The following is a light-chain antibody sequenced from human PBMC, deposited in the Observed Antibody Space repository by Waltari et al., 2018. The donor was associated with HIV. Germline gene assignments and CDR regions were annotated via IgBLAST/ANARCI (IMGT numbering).Light chain of an antibody. CDR2: EVS. CDR1: SSDVGSYNL. J-gene: IGLJ3*02. V-gene: IGLV2-23*02. Sequence: QSALTQPASVSGSPGQSITISCTGTSSDVGSYNLVSWYQQHPGKAPKLMIYEVSKRPAGVSNRFSGSKSGNTASLTISGLQAEDEADYYCCSYAGSSTFSWVFGGGTKVTVL. CDR3: CSYAGSSTFSWV.